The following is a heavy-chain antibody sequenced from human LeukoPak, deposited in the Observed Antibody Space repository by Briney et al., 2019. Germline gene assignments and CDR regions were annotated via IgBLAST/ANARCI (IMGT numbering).Heavy chain of an antibody. CDR3: ARDYRDDYGPWGYYYYGMDV. J-gene: IGHJ6*02. D-gene: IGHD4-17*01. V-gene: IGHV4-59*12. Sequence: KPSETLSLTCTVSGDSISSYYWSWIRQPPGKGLEWIGYIYYSGNTNYNPSLKSRVTISLDTSKNQFSLKLSSVTAADTAVYYCARDYRDDYGPWGYYYYGMDVWGQGTTVTVS. CDR1: GDSISSYY. CDR2: IYYSGNT.